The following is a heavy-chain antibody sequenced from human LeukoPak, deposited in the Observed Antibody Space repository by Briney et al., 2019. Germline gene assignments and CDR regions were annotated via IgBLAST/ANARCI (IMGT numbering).Heavy chain of an antibody. Sequence: SSETLFLTCTVSGGSISGGSYYWSWIRQPAGKGLEWIGRIYTSGSTNYNPSLKSRVTISVDTPKNQFSQKLTSVTAADTAVYYCARGNLRYSSSPNAFDIWGQGTMVTVSS. CDR3: ARGNLRYSSSPNAFDI. J-gene: IGHJ3*02. CDR1: GGSISGGSYY. V-gene: IGHV4-61*02. CDR2: IYTSGST. D-gene: IGHD6-6*01.